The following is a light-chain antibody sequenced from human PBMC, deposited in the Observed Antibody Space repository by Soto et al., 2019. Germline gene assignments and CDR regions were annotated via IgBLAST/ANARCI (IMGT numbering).Light chain of an antibody. CDR1: SSDVGGYKY. CDR3: SSYTSSSTLV. V-gene: IGLV2-14*01. CDR2: EVT. J-gene: IGLJ1*01. Sequence: QSALTQPASVSRSAGQSITISCTGTSSDVGGYKYVSWYQQHPGEAPKLMIYEVTNRPSGVSNRFSGSKSDNTASLTISGLQADDEADYYCSSYTSSSTLVFGTGTKLTVL.